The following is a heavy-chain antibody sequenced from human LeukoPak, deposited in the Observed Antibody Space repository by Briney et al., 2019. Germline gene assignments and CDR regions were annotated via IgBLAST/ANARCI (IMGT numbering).Heavy chain of an antibody. Sequence: GGSLRLSCGASGFTFTTHWIHWVRQAPGKGLVWVSRIKPDGSDTNYADSVKGRFTISRDNAKNTVYLQMNSLRAEDTAVYYCARDDGDYAHPVDYWGQGTLVTVSS. V-gene: IGHV3-74*01. CDR3: ARDDGDYAHPVDY. D-gene: IGHD4-17*01. CDR1: GFTFTTHW. CDR2: IKPDGSDT. J-gene: IGHJ4*02.